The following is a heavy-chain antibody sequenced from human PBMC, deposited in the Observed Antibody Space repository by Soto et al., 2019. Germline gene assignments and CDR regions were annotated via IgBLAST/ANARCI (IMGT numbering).Heavy chain of an antibody. CDR2: ISSGDSLT. CDR3: ARRGNFERGFYDS. J-gene: IGHJ4*02. CDR1: GFTFSNYV. V-gene: IGHV3-23*01. D-gene: IGHD3-16*01. Sequence: PGGSLRLSCAASGFTFSNYVMSWFRQVPGEGLEWVAAISSGDSLTFHAASVKGRFTISRDTSNNTLYLQMNSLRVEDTAVYFCARRGNFERGFYDSWGLGTLVTVSS.